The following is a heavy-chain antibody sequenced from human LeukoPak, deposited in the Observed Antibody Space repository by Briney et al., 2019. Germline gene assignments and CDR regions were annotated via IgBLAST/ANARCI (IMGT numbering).Heavy chain of an antibody. Sequence: SETLSLTCAVYGGSFSGYYWSWIRQPPGKGLEWIGEINHSGSTNYNPSLKSRVTISVDTSKNQFSLKLSSVTAADTAVYYCARGPQWFGYWGQGTQVTVSS. CDR2: INHSGST. D-gene: IGHD3-16*01. V-gene: IGHV4-34*01. J-gene: IGHJ4*02. CDR1: GGSFSGYY. CDR3: ARGPQWFGY.